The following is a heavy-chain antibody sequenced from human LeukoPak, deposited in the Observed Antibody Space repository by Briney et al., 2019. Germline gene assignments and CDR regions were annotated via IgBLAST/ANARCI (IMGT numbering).Heavy chain of an antibody. Sequence: GGSLRLSCAASGFPFDDYGMSWVRQAPGKGLEWVSGINWNGGSTGYADSVKGRFTISRDNAKNSLYLQMNSLRAEDTALYYCASQAYYYDSSGSHPGAFDIWGQGTMVTVSS. J-gene: IGHJ3*02. V-gene: IGHV3-20*04. CDR3: ASQAYYYDSSGSHPGAFDI. CDR1: GFPFDDYG. D-gene: IGHD3-22*01. CDR2: INWNGGST.